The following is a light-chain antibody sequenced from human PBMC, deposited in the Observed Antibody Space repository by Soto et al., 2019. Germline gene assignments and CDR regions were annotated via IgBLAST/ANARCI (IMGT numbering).Light chain of an antibody. CDR2: DAS. J-gene: IGKJ1*01. V-gene: IGKV1-5*01. CDR1: QSIGKW. Sequence: IQITPSPSTLSSSVGERFTICCRASQSIGKWLAWYQQKPGKAPKLLIYDASNLESGVPSRFSGSGSGTEFTLTISSLQPDDFAAYYCQQYYTWTFGQGTKVDIK. CDR3: QQYYTWT.